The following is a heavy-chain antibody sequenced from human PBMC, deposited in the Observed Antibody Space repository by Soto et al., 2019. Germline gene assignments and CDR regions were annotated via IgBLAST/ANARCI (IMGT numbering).Heavy chain of an antibody. Sequence: QITLKESGPTLVKPTQTLTLTCTFSGFSLSTSGVGVGWIRQPPGKALEWLALIYWDDDKRYSPSLKSRLTITKDTSQNQVDLTMTNMDPVDTATAYCAHKGWWYGMDAWGQGTTVTVFS. V-gene: IGHV2-5*02. CDR1: GFSLSTSGVG. D-gene: IGHD2-8*02. CDR2: IYWDDDK. CDR3: AHKGWWYGMDA. J-gene: IGHJ6*02.